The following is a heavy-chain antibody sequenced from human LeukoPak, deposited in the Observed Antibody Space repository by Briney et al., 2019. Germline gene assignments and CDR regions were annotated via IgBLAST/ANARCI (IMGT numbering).Heavy chain of an antibody. J-gene: IGHJ4*02. CDR1: GFTFSSYG. D-gene: IGHD3-16*02. Sequence: QSGGSLRLSCAASGFTFSSYGMHWVRQAPGKGLDWVAFIRYDGSNKYYADSVKGRFTISRDNSKNTLYLQMNSLRAEDTAVYYCAKDGYYDYVWGSYPAYYFDYWGQGTLVTVSS. CDR2: IRYDGSNK. V-gene: IGHV3-30*02. CDR3: AKDGYYDYVWGSYPAYYFDY.